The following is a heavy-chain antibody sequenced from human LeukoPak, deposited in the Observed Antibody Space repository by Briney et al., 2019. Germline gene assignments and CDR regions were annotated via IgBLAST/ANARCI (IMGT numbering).Heavy chain of an antibody. D-gene: IGHD3-10*01. V-gene: IGHV4-30-4*01. CDR1: GGSISSGDYY. CDR3: ARAKWFGELFDY. CDR2: IYYSGST. J-gene: IGHJ4*02. Sequence: SQTLSLTCTVSGGSISSGDYYWSWIRQPPGKGLEWIGYIYYSGSTYYNPSLKSRVTISVDTSKNQFSLKLSSVTAADTAVYYCARAKWFGELFDYWGQGTLVTVSS.